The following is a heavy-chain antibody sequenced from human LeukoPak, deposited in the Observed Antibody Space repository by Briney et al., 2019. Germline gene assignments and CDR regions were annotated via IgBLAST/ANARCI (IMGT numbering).Heavy chain of an antibody. CDR2: ISYGGSKK. CDR1: GFTFSSYV. V-gene: IGHV3-30*18. D-gene: IGHD3-22*01. J-gene: IGHJ4*02. Sequence: GGSLRLSCAASGFTFSSYVVHGVRQAPGKGLEWVAVISYGGSKKYYADSVKGRFTISRDNSKNTLYLQMNSLRAEDTAVYYCAKEDYDSSGYHDYWGQGTLVTVSS. CDR3: AKEDYDSSGYHDY.